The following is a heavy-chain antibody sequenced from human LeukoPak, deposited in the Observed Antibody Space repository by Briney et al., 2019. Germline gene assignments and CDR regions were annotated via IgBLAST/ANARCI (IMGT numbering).Heavy chain of an antibody. CDR2: ISYDGSNK. Sequence: GRSLRLSCAASGFTFSSYAMHWVRQAPGKGLEWVAAISYDGSNKYYADSVKGRFTISRDNSKNTLYLQMNSLGAEDTAVYYCARLVGATTVYWGQGTLVTVSS. J-gene: IGHJ4*02. CDR1: GFTFSSYA. CDR3: ARLVGATTVY. D-gene: IGHD1-26*01. V-gene: IGHV3-30-3*01.